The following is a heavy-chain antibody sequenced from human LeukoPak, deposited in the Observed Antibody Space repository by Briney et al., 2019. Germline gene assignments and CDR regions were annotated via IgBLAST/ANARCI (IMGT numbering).Heavy chain of an antibody. D-gene: IGHD4-11*01. Sequence: GGSLRLSCAASGFTFSSYWMSWVRQAPGKGLEWVANIKQDGSEKHYVDSVKGRFTISRDNAKNSLYLQMNSLRAEDTAVYYCARGRYSNYGSPLDYWGQGTLVTVSS. V-gene: IGHV3-7*04. CDR1: GFTFSSYW. CDR3: ARGRYSNYGSPLDY. J-gene: IGHJ4*02. CDR2: IKQDGSEK.